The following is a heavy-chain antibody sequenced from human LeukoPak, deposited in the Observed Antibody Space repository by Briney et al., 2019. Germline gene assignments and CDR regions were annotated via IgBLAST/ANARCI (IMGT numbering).Heavy chain of an antibody. Sequence: EGSLRLSCAASGFTVSSNYMSWVRQAPGKGLEWVSVIYSGGSTYYADSVKGRFTISRDNSKNTLYLQMNSLRAEDTAVYYCARDGDTGYSSGSDYWGQGTLVTVSS. D-gene: IGHD6-19*01. CDR3: ARDGDTGYSSGSDY. CDR1: GFTVSSNY. CDR2: IYSGGST. J-gene: IGHJ4*02. V-gene: IGHV3-66*01.